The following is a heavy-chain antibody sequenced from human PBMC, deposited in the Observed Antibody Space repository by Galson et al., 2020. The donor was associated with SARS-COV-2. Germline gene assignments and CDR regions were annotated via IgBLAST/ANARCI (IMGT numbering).Heavy chain of an antibody. CDR3: TRNNDDYYDSSGYYPGAAAFDI. Sequence: GGSLRLSCTASGFTFGNYAMSCFRQAPGKGLEWVGFIRSKAYGGTTEYAASVKGRFTISRDDSKSIAYLQMNSLKTEDTAVYYCTRNNDDYYDSSGYYPGAAAFDIWGQGTMVTVSS. J-gene: IGHJ3*02. CDR2: IRSKAYGGTT. CDR1: GFTFGNYA. V-gene: IGHV3-49*03. D-gene: IGHD3-22*01.